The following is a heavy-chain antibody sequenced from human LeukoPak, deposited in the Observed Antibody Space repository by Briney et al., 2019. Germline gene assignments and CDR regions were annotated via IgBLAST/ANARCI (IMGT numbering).Heavy chain of an antibody. Sequence: ASVKVSCKASGYTFTRYYMHWVRQGPGQGLEWMGIIDPSGGSTSYAQKFQGRVTMTRDTSTSTVYMELSGLRSEDTAVYYCAREGGFYRPLDYMGRGTLVTVSS. CDR1: GYTFTRYY. CDR3: AREGGFYRPLDY. CDR2: IDPSGGST. V-gene: IGHV1-46*01. J-gene: IGHJ4*02. D-gene: IGHD3-3*01.